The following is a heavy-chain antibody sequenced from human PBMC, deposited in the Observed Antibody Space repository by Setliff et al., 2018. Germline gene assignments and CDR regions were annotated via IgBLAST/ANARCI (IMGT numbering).Heavy chain of an antibody. J-gene: IGHJ6*03. CDR3: ARGRPTANPYYYYYMDV. Sequence: ASVKVSCKASGYTFTVYYIHWVRQAPGQRLEWMGWINAGNGDTKYSQDFQGRVTITRDTSASTAYMDLSSLRSDDMAVYYCARGRPTANPYYYYYMDVWGKGTTVTVSS. D-gene: IGHD4-4*01. V-gene: IGHV1-3*03. CDR2: INAGNGDT. CDR1: GYTFTVYY.